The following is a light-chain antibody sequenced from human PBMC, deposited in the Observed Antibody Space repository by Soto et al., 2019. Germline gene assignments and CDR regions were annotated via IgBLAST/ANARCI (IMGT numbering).Light chain of an antibody. Sequence: QSALTQPASASGSPGQSITISCTGTSSDVGGYNYVSWYQQHPGKAPKLMIYDVSNRPSGVSNRFSGSKSGNTASLTISGLQAEDEADYYCSSYTSSSTEYVFGTGTKLTVL. J-gene: IGLJ1*01. CDR1: SSDVGGYNY. CDR2: DVS. V-gene: IGLV2-14*01. CDR3: SSYTSSSTEYV.